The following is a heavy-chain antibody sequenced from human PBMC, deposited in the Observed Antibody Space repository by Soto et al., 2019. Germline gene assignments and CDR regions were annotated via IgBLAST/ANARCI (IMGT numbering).Heavy chain of an antibody. J-gene: IGHJ5*02. CDR1: GYTFTSYG. Sequence: QVQLVQSGAEVKKPGASVRVSCKASGYTFTSYGTSWVRQAPGQGLEWMGWISADNGNTNYAQNLQDRVTMTTETATSTAYVELRSLRSDDTAVYYCSRVGDIVVVGPWFDPCGQGTLVTVSS. CDR2: ISADNGNT. CDR3: SRVGDIVVVGPWFDP. D-gene: IGHD2-2*01. V-gene: IGHV1-18*04.